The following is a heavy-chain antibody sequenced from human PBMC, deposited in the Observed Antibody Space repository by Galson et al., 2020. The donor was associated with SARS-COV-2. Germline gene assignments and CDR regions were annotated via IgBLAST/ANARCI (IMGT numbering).Heavy chain of an antibody. Sequence: SVKVSCKASGFTFTSSAVQWVRQARGQRLEWIGWIVVGSGNTNYAQKFQERVTITRDMSTSTAYMELSSLRSEDTAVYYCAADGGWLQLIYYYYGMDVWGQGTTVTVSS. J-gene: IGHJ6*02. V-gene: IGHV1-58*01. D-gene: IGHD5-12*01. CDR2: IVVGSGNT. CDR1: GFTFTSSA. CDR3: AADGGWLQLIYYYYGMDV.